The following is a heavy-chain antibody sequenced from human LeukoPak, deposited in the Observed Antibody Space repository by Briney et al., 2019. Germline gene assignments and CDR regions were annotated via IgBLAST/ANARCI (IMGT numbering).Heavy chain of an antibody. CDR3: ASGGYYDSSGLNWLDP. D-gene: IGHD3-22*01. J-gene: IGHJ5*02. V-gene: IGHV1-46*01. CDR1: GYTFTSYY. Sequence: GASVKVSCKASGYTFTSYYRHWVRQAPGQGLEWMGIINPSGGSTSYAQKFQGRVTMTRDMSTSTVYMELSRLRSQDTAVYSCASGGYYDSSGLNWLDPWGQGTLVTVSS. CDR2: INPSGGST.